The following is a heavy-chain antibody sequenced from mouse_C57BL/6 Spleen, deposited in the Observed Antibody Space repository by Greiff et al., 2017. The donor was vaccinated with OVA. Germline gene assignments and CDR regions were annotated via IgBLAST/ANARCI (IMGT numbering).Heavy chain of an antibody. CDR1: GYTFTDYE. CDR3: TVYYGNYVDY. CDR2: IDPETGGT. J-gene: IGHJ2*01. V-gene: IGHV1-15*01. Sequence: QESGAELVRPGASVTLSCKASGYTFTDYEMHWVKQTPVHGLEWIGAIDPETGGTAYNQKFKGKAILTADKSSSTAYMELRSLTSEDSAVYYCTVYYGNYVDYWGQGTTLTVSS. D-gene: IGHD2-1*01.